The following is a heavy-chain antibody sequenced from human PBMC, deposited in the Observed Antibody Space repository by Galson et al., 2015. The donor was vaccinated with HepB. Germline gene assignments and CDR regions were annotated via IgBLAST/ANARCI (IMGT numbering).Heavy chain of an antibody. Sequence: TLSLTCTVSGGSISSGDSYWSWVRQHPGKGLEWIGYIYYRGNADYNPSLKSRVTISVDTSKKEFSLNLRSVTAADTAIYYCAGVFGYKPRDFGSWGQGTLVTVSS. CDR3: AGVFGYKPRDFGS. J-gene: IGHJ4*02. CDR1: GGSISSGDSY. CDR2: IYYRGNA. D-gene: IGHD5-24*01. V-gene: IGHV4-31*03.